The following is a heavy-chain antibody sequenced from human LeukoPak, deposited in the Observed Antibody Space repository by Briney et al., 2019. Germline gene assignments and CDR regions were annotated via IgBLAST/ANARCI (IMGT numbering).Heavy chain of an antibody. CDR1: GFTFSDYP. V-gene: IGHV3-23*01. Sequence: GKSLRLSCAASGFTFSDYPMNWVRQAPGKGLEWVSVITGSGDSSFYGDSVKGRFTISRDNSKNTLYLQMNSLRVEDTAVYYCAKDLEVLWFGDPTDASDIWGQGTTVTVAS. J-gene: IGHJ3*02. CDR3: AKDLEVLWFGDPTDASDI. CDR2: ITGSGDSS. D-gene: IGHD3-10*01.